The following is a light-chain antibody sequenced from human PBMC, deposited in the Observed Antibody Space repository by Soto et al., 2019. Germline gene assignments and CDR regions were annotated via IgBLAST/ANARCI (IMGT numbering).Light chain of an antibody. CDR1: SSDVGGYNY. J-gene: IGLJ3*02. V-gene: IGLV2-14*01. Sequence: QSALTQPASVSGSPGQSITISCTGTSSDVGGYNYVSWYQQHPGKAPKLMISEVTNRPSGVSNRFSGSKSGNTASLTISGLQAEDEADYYCISFTGSFWVFGGGTKVTVL. CDR3: ISFTGSFWV. CDR2: EVT.